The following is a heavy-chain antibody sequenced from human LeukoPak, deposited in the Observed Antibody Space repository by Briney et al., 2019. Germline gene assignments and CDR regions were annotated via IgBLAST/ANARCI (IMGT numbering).Heavy chain of an antibody. D-gene: IGHD3-3*01. CDR1: GGSVSSGSCY. Sequence: PSETLSLTCTVSGGSVSSGSCYWSWIRQPPGKGLEWIGYIYYSGSTNYNPSLKSRVTISVDTSKNQFSLKLSSVTAADTAVYYCASGGITIFGVVIKTLYYYGMDVWGQGTTVTVSS. J-gene: IGHJ6*02. V-gene: IGHV4-61*01. CDR3: ASGGITIFGVVIKTLYYYGMDV. CDR2: IYYSGST.